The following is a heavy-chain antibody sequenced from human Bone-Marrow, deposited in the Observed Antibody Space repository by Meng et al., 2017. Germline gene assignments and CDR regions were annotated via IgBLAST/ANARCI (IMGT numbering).Heavy chain of an antibody. CDR1: GGSFSGYY. CDR2: INHSGST. V-gene: IGHV4-34*01. D-gene: IGHD5-24*01. J-gene: IGHJ4*02. Sequence: QLQLQPWGAGLLKPSETLSLTCAVYGGSFSGYYCSWIRQPPGTGLEWIGEINHSGSTNYNPSLKSRVTISVDRSKNQFSRKLSSVTAADTAVYYCARGDGYNRYFDYWGQGTLVTVSS. CDR3: ARGDGYNRYFDY.